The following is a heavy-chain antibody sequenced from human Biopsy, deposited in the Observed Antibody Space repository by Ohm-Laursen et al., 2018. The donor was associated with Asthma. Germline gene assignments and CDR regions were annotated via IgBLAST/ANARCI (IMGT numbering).Heavy chain of an antibody. CDR1: GFSLRTPGVG. Sequence: TQTLILTYSFSGFSLRTPGVGVGWIRQSPGKALEWLALIYWDDYNLFRPSLKRRLTITKDPSKNQVVLTMTKMDPVDSGTYYCALSQDSGFDDHSPSWFDPWGQGTLVTVSS. J-gene: IGHJ5*02. D-gene: IGHD3-10*01. CDR3: ALSQDSGFDDHSPSWFDP. V-gene: IGHV2-5*02. CDR2: IYWDDYN.